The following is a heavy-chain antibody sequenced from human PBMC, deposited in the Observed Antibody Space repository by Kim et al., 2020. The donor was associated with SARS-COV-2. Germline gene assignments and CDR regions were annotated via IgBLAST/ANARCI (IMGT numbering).Heavy chain of an antibody. D-gene: IGHD3-10*01. CDR3: AREVLLWFGESHGEFDP. J-gene: IGHJ5*02. Sequence: SETLSLTCTVSGGSISSSSYYWGWIRQPPGKGLEWIGSIYYSGSTYYNPSLKSRVTISVDTSKNQFSLKLSSVTAADTAVYYCAREVLLWFGESHGEFDPWGQGTLVTVSS. CDR2: IYYSGST. CDR1: GGSISSSSYY. V-gene: IGHV4-39*07.